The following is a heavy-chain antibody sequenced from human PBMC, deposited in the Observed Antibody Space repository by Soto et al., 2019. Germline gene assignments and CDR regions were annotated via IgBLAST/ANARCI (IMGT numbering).Heavy chain of an antibody. J-gene: IGHJ4*02. CDR2: ISPHTGNT. V-gene: IGHV1-18*01. CDR3: ARCWSASLDY. CDR1: GYTFTSYG. Sequence: QVQLVQSGTEVKKPGASVKVSCEAIGYTFTSYGIVWVRQAPGQGLEWMGWISPHTGNTNYAQWLQGRITMATDTSTSTAIMELRSLRSDDTAVYYCARCWSASLDYWGQGTLVTVSS.